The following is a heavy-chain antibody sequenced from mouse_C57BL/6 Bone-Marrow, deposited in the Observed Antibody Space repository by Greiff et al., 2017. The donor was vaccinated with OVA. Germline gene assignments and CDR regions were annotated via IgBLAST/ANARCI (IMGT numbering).Heavy chain of an antibody. V-gene: IGHV6-6*01. CDR1: GFTFSDAW. J-gene: IGHJ1*03. Sequence: DVMLVESGGGLVQPGGSMKLSCAASGFTFSDAWMDWVRQSPEKGLEWVAEIRNKANNHATYYAESVKGRFTISRDDSKSSVYLQMNSLRAEDTGIYYCTRLDGYYRHWYFDVWGTGTTVTVSS. CDR2: IRNKANNHAT. D-gene: IGHD2-3*01. CDR3: TRLDGYYRHWYFDV.